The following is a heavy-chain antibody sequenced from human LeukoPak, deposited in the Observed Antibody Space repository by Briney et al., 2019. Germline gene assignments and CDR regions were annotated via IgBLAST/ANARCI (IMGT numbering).Heavy chain of an antibody. CDR3: ARFRYDDYVWRSYPLPFGFDP. V-gene: IGHV4-59*08. Sequence: PSETLSLTCTVSGGSISSYYWSWIRQPPGKGLEWIGHIYYSGSTYYNPSLKSRVTISVDTSKNQFSLKLSSVTAADTAVYYRARFRYDDYVWRSYPLPFGFDPWGQGTLVTVSS. CDR2: IYYSGST. CDR1: GGSISSYY. J-gene: IGHJ5*02. D-gene: IGHD3-16*02.